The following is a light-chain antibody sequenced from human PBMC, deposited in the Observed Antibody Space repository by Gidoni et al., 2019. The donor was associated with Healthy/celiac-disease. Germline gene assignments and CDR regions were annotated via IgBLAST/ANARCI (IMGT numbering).Light chain of an antibody. CDR2: NAS. CDR1: QSVSNY. V-gene: IGKV3-11*01. CDR3: QQCSDWPIT. Sequence: TVLTQSPATLSLSPGERATLSCRASQSVSNYLAWYQQKPGQAPSLLIYNASNRATGIPARFSGSGSGTDFTLTLTTLDPEDFAVYYCQQCSDWPITFGQGTRLEIK. J-gene: IGKJ5*01.